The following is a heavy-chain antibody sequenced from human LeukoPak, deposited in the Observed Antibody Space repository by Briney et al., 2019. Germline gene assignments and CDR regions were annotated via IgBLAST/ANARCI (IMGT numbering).Heavy chain of an antibody. CDR1: GGSFSGYY. Sequence: SETLSLTCAVYGGSFSGYYWSWIRQPPGKGLEWIGEINHSGSTNYNPSLKSRVTISVDTSKNQFSLKLSSVTAADTAVYYCARGNRSYPYYYYYMDVWGKGTTVTVSS. CDR3: ARGNRSYPYYYYYMDV. CDR2: INHSGST. J-gene: IGHJ6*03. V-gene: IGHV4-34*01.